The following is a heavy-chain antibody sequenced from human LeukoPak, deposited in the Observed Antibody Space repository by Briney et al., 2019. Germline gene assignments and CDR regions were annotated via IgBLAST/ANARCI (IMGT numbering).Heavy chain of an antibody. Sequence: PSETLSLTCTVSGGSINSYYWSWIRQPAGKGLEWIGRIYTSGSSSYNPSLKSRVTISVDTSKNQFSLKLSSVTAADTAVYYCARIRSVTGTHDYWGQGTLVTVSS. V-gene: IGHV4-4*07. D-gene: IGHD1-20*01. J-gene: IGHJ4*02. CDR3: ARIRSVTGTHDY. CDR2: IYTSGSS. CDR1: GGSINSYY.